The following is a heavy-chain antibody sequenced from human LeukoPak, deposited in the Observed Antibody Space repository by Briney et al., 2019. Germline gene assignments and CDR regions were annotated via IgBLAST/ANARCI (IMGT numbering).Heavy chain of an antibody. CDR1: GGSFSGHY. CDR3: ARRASGSWLPTKGAFDI. Sequence: SETLSLTCAVYGGSFSGHYWSWIRQPPGKGLEWIGEINHSGSTNYNPSLKSRVTISVDTSKKQFSLKLSSVTAADTAVYYCARRASGSWLPTKGAFDIWGQGTMVTVSS. CDR2: INHSGST. J-gene: IGHJ3*02. D-gene: IGHD5-12*01. V-gene: IGHV4-34*01.